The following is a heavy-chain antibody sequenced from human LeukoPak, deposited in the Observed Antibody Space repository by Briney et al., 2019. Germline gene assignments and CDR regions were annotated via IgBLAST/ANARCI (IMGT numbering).Heavy chain of an antibody. D-gene: IGHD3-10*01. CDR3: AGEFSGAREV. V-gene: IGHV3-74*01. Sequence: GGSLRLSCTASDFTFSTYWVHWVRLAPGKGLIWVARIPPEASRTTYADSVKGRFTISRDNAKNTVYLQMNSLRVDDTAIYFCAGEFSGAREVWGQGTMVTVSS. J-gene: IGHJ3*01. CDR1: DFTFSTYW. CDR2: IPPEASRT.